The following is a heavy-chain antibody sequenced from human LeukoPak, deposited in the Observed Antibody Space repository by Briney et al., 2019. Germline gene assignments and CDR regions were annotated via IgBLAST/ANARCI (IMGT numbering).Heavy chain of an antibody. CDR1: GFTFSSYG. J-gene: IGHJ4*02. CDR3: ASSYDYGDYDY. CDR2: IYSGGST. D-gene: IGHD4-17*01. Sequence: PGRSLRPSCAASGFTFSSYGMHWVRQAPGKGLEWVSVIYSGGSTYYADSVKGRFTISRDNSKNTLYLQMNSLRAEDTAVYYCASSYDYGDYDYWGQGTLVTVSS. V-gene: IGHV3-NL1*01.